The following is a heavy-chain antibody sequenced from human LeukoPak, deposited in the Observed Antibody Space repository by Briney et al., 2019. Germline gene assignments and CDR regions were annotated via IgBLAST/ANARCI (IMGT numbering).Heavy chain of an antibody. CDR1: GYTFTSYG. V-gene: IGHV1-18*01. D-gene: IGHD3-22*01. J-gene: IGHJ4*02. CDR3: ARDTYYYDSSGYRRFDY. Sequence: ASVKVSCTASGYTFTSYGISWVRPAPGQGLEWMGWISAYNGNTNYAQKLQGRVTMTTDTSTSTAYMELRSLRSDDTAVYYCARDTYYYDSSGYRRFDYWGQGTLVTVSS. CDR2: ISAYNGNT.